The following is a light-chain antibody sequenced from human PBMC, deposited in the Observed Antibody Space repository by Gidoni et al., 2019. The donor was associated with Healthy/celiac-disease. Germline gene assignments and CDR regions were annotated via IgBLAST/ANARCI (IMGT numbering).Light chain of an antibody. J-gene: IGKJ4*01. V-gene: IGKV3-20*01. CDR1: QSVSSSY. Sequence: VLTQSPGTLSLSPGERATLSCRASQSVSSSYLAWYQQKPGQAPRLLIYGASSRATGIPDRFSGSGSGTDFTLTISRLEPEVFAVYYCQQYGSPPPTFGGGTKVEIK. CDR3: QQYGSPPPT. CDR2: GAS.